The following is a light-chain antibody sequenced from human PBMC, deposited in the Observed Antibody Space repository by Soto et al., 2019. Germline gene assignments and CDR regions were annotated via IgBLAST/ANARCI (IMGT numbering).Light chain of an antibody. V-gene: IGKV3-20*01. CDR3: QLFGSSRT. Sequence: EIVLTQSPGTLSLSPGERATLSCRASQSVGGSYVGWYQQKPGQGPRLLIFGASSRATGIPDRFSGSGSGTDLTLTISRLEPEDFAVYYCQLFGSSRTFGQGTKVEIK. CDR1: QSVGGSY. CDR2: GAS. J-gene: IGKJ1*01.